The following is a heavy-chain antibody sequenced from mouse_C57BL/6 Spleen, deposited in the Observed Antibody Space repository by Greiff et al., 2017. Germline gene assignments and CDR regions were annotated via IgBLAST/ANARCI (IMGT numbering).Heavy chain of an antibody. CDR1: GFTFSSYG. D-gene: IGHD2-5*01. Sequence: EVLLVESGGDLVKPGASLKLSCAASGFTFSSYGMSWVRQTPDKRLEWVASISSGGSYTYYPDSVKGRFTISRDNAKNTLYLQMSSLTSEDAAMYYCARPDYSNSVDYWGQGTTLTVSS. V-gene: IGHV5-6*01. CDR2: ISSGGSYT. CDR3: ARPDYSNSVDY. J-gene: IGHJ2*01.